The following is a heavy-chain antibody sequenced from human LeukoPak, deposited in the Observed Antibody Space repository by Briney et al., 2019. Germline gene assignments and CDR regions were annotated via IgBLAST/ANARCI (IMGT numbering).Heavy chain of an antibody. V-gene: IGHV3-48*03. CDR3: ARDRWGSSGCKPLDY. CDR1: GFTFSSYE. D-gene: IGHD3-22*01. Sequence: PGGSLRLSCAASGFTFSSYEMNWVRQAPGKGLEWVSYISSSGSTIYYADSVKGRFTISRDNAKNSLYLQMNSLRAEDTAVYYCARDRWGSSGCKPLDYWGQGTLVTVSS. J-gene: IGHJ4*02. CDR2: ISSSGSTI.